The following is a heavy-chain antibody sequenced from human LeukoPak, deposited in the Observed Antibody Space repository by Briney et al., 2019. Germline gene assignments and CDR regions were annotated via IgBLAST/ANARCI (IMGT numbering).Heavy chain of an antibody. Sequence: GGSLRLSCSASGFTFSNYGMSWVRQAPGKGLEWVSAISGSGSNTYYADSVKGRFIISRDNSKNILFLQMNSLRSEDTAVYYCAKDWSGDYNWSDPWGQGTLVTVSS. CDR3: AKDWSGDYNWSDP. CDR2: ISGSGSNT. V-gene: IGHV3-23*01. D-gene: IGHD3-3*01. J-gene: IGHJ5*02. CDR1: GFTFSNYG.